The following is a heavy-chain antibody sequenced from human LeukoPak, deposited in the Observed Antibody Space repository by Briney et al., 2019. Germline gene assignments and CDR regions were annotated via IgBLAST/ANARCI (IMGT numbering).Heavy chain of an antibody. CDR3: AKDHSTTWLGSFNY. D-gene: IGHD2-2*01. CDR1: GFTFYDYA. V-gene: IGHV3-23*01. Sequence: GGSLRLSCAASGFTFYDYAMSWVRQPPGKGLEWVSLIRDGDGRTHYADSVKGRFTISRDNSKKMVYLQMKGLRADDTAVYYCAKDHSTTWLGSFNYWGQGTLVTVSS. CDR2: IRDGDGRT. J-gene: IGHJ4*02.